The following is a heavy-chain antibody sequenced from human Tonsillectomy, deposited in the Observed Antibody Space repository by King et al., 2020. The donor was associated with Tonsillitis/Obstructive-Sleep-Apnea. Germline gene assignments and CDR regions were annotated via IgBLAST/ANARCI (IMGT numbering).Heavy chain of an antibody. D-gene: IGHD4-11*01. CDR2: ISWDGDST. Sequence: VQLVESGGGVVRPGGSLRLSCAASGFTIDDHGMSWVRQAPGKGLEWVSGISWDGDSTGYADSVKGRFTISKDNAKKSLYLQMNSLRVEDTALYYCARDDDYSNYNYFDPWGQGTLVTVSS. J-gene: IGHJ5*02. CDR3: ARDDDYSNYNYFDP. V-gene: IGHV3-20*04. CDR1: GFTIDDHG.